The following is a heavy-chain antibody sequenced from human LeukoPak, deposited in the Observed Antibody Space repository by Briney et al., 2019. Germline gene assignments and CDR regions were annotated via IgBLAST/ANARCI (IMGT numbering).Heavy chain of an antibody. D-gene: IGHD5-18*01. CDR3: AKDWIQFNRVFDCFDS. J-gene: IGHJ4*02. CDR2: IGNTET. CDR1: GFPLETNA. V-gene: IGHV3-23*01. Sequence: GGSLRLSCATSGFPLETNAMSWVRQAPGKGLEWVATIGNTETFYADSVTGRFTISRDNSKNTVNLQMNRLRVEDTAIYYCAKDWIQFNRVFDCFDSWGQGTLVTVSS.